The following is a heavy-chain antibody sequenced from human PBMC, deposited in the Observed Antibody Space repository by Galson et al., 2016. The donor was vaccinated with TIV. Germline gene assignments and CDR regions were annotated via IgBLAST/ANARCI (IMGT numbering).Heavy chain of an antibody. CDR2: FYWDGEE. CDR1: GFSLYTRGVG. CDR3: ARGGEASSTGFFDL. D-gene: IGHD3-16*01. J-gene: IGHJ4*02. Sequence: PALVKPTQTLTLTCTFSGFSLYTRGVGVGWIRQPPGKALEWLALFYWDGEERYSPSLRGRVTISTDTSGNEVVLKMTNMDPVDTGTYFCARGGEASSTGFFDLWGQGSLVTVSS. V-gene: IGHV2-5*02.